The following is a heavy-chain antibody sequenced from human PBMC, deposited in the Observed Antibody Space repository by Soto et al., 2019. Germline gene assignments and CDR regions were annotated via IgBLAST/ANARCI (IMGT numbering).Heavy chain of an antibody. Sequence: GGSLRLSCAASGFTFSSYAMSWVRQAPGKGLEWVSGISGSGSSTYYADSVKGRFTLSRDSSKNTLYLQMNSLRAEDTAVYYCARSAGNSWYRFDYWGQGTLVTVSS. J-gene: IGHJ4*02. D-gene: IGHD6-13*01. V-gene: IGHV3-23*01. CDR3: ARSAGNSWYRFDY. CDR1: GFTFSSYA. CDR2: ISGSGSST.